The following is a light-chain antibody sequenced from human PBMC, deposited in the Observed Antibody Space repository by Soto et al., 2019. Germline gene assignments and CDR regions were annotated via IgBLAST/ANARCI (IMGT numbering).Light chain of an antibody. Sequence: EIVLTQSPATLSLSPGDRATLSCRASQSVSSYLAWYQQKPGQAPRLLIYGASTRATAIPARFSGSGSGTEFTLTINSLQPDDFATYYCQQYDTYYTFGQGTRVDIK. J-gene: IGKJ2*01. CDR3: QQYDTYYT. CDR1: QSVSSY. V-gene: IGKV3-11*01. CDR2: GAS.